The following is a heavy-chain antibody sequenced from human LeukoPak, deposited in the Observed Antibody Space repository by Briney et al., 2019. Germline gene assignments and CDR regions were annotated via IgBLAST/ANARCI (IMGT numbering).Heavy chain of an antibody. D-gene: IGHD3-22*01. CDR2: IYYSGST. CDR3: ARRGNYYDSSGYYYRGYFDY. CDR1: GASISSTTYY. V-gene: IGHV4-39*01. J-gene: IGHJ4*02. Sequence: SETLSLTCTVSGASISSTTYYWGWIRQPPRKGLEWIASIYYSGSTYYNPSLKSRVTISVDTSKNQFSLKLSSVTAADTAVYYCARRGNYYDSSGYYYRGYFDYWGQGTLVTVSS.